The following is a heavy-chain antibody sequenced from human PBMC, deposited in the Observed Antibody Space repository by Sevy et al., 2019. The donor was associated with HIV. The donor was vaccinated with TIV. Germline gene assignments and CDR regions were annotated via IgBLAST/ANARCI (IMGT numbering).Heavy chain of an antibody. CDR2: INPNSGVT. D-gene: IGHD3-3*01. CDR1: GYIFSDYN. Sequence: ASVKVSCKTTGYIFSDYNMHWVRQAPGQGLEWMALINPNSGVTIYAHNFRGRVSVTRDTSMSTAYMELSGLTSDDTAVYYCGREDINAPRTLLSFDIWGQGTMVTVSS. J-gene: IGHJ3*02. V-gene: IGHV1-2*06. CDR3: GREDINAPRTLLSFDI.